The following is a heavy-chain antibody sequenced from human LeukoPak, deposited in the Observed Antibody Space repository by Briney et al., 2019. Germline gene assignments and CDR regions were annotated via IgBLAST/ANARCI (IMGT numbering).Heavy chain of an antibody. J-gene: IGHJ4*02. V-gene: IGHV3-23*01. D-gene: IGHD1/OR15-1a*01. CDR2: ISASGAST. CDR1: GFTFSTYT. CDR3: AKESRRTVPHYFDY. Sequence: GGSLRLSCAASGFTFSTYTMGWVRQAPGKGLEWGSDISASGASTYYVDSVKGRFTISRDNSKNTLYLQMNSLRAEDTAVYYCAKESRRTVPHYFDYWGQGTLVTVSS.